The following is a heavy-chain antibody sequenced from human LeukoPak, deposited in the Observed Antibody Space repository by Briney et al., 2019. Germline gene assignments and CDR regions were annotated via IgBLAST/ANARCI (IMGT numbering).Heavy chain of an antibody. V-gene: IGHV4-30-2*01. J-gene: IGHJ4*02. Sequence: SQTLSLTCAVSGGSISSGGYSRSWIRQPPGKGLEWIGYIYHSGSTYYNPSLKSRVTISVDRSKNQFSLKLSSVTAADTAVYYCARGGGRAGYYDFWSGYPLPYYFDYWGQGTLVTVSS. D-gene: IGHD3-3*01. CDR2: IYHSGST. CDR1: GGSISSGGYS. CDR3: ARGGGRAGYYDFWSGYPLPYYFDY.